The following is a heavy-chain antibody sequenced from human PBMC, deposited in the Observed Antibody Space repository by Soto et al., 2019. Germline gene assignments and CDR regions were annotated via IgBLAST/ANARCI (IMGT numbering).Heavy chain of an antibody. Sequence: GASVKVSCKASGGTFSSYAISWVRQAPGQGLEWMGGIIPIFGTANYAQKLQGRVTITADESTSTAYMELSSLRSEDTAVYYCARDQVDYDILTGTNPITRTAQNYYYYYGMDVWGQGTTVTVS. J-gene: IGHJ6*02. V-gene: IGHV1-69*13. CDR2: IIPIFGTA. CDR3: ARDQVDYDILTGTNPITRTAQNYYYYYGMDV. CDR1: GGTFSSYA. D-gene: IGHD3-9*01.